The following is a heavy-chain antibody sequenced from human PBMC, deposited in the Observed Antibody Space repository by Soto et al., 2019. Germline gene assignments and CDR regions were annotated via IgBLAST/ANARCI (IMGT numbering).Heavy chain of an antibody. CDR2: IWYDGSNQ. CDR1: GFTFSSYA. D-gene: IGHD5-18*01. Sequence: GGSLRLSCAASGFTFSSYAMHWVRQAPGKGLEWVAVIWYDGSNQYYADSVKGRFVISRDNSKNTLYLQIDSLRVEDTAVYFCTGGYSYSPGFFFDFWGQGALVTVSS. V-gene: IGHV3-33*08. J-gene: IGHJ4*02. CDR3: TGGYSYSPGFFFDF.